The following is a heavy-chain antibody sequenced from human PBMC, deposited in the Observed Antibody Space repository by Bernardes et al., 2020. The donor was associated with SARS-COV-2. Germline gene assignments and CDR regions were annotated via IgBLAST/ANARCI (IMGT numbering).Heavy chain of an antibody. CDR2: IYPGDSDT. V-gene: IGHV5-51*01. J-gene: IGHJ2*01. CDR3: AREAGYYDSSGYYGWYFDL. D-gene: IGHD3-22*01. CDR1: GYSFTSYW. Sequence: GESLNISCKGSGYSFTSYWIGWVRQMPGKGLEWMGIIYPGDSDTRYSPSFQGQVTISADKSISTAYLQWSSLKASDTAMYYCAREAGYYDSSGYYGWYFDLWGRGTLVTVSS.